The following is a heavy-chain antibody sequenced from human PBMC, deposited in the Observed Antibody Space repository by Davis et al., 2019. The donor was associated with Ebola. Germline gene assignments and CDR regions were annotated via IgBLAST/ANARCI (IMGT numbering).Heavy chain of an antibody. D-gene: IGHD3-10*01. V-gene: IGHV5-10-1*01. Sequence: KVSCKGSGFDFTKYWIAWVRQMPGKGLEWMGRIDPSDSYTNYSPSFQGHVTISADKSITTAYLQWSSLKASDTAIYYCARGFYFFDYWGQGTLVTVSS. CDR1: GFDFTKYW. CDR2: IDPSDSYT. CDR3: ARGFYFFDY. J-gene: IGHJ4*02.